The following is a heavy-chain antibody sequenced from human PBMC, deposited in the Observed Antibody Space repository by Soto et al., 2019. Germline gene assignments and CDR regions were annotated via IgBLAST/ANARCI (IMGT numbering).Heavy chain of an antibody. J-gene: IGHJ4*02. D-gene: IGHD6-19*01. CDR2: IYYSGST. Sequence: PWETLSLTCTVSGGSISSYYWSWIRQPPGKGLEWIGYIYYSGSTSYNPSLKSRVTMSVDTSKNHFSLKLSSVTAADTAVYYCARDNIGWYYFDDWGQGILVTVS. CDR1: GGSISSYY. V-gene: IGHV4-59*01. CDR3: ARDNIGWYYFDD.